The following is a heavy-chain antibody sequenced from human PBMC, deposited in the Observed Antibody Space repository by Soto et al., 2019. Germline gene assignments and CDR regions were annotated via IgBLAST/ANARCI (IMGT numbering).Heavy chain of an antibody. J-gene: IGHJ6*02. CDR3: AKDLGITMVRGVIGYYYYYGMDV. Sequence: GGSLRLSCAASGFTFSSYGMHWVRQAPGKGLEWVAVISYDGSNKYYADSVKGRFTISRDNSKNTLYLQMNSLRAEDTAVYYCAKDLGITMVRGVIGYYYYYGMDVWGQGTTVTVS. CDR2: ISYDGSNK. V-gene: IGHV3-30*18. D-gene: IGHD3-10*01. CDR1: GFTFSSYG.